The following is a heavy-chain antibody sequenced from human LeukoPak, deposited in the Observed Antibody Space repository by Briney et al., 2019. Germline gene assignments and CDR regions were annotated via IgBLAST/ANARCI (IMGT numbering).Heavy chain of an antibody. V-gene: IGHV1-46*01. D-gene: IGHD3-22*01. CDR3: ARGAYDGTGYYYFDY. CDR2: INPSGGST. Sequence: ASVKVSCKASGYTFTSYYMYWVPQAPGQGLEWMGIINPSGGSTSYAQKFQGRVTMTRDTSTSTVYMELSSLRSEDTAGYYCARGAYDGTGYYYFDYWGQGTLVTVSS. CDR1: GYTFTSYY. J-gene: IGHJ4*02.